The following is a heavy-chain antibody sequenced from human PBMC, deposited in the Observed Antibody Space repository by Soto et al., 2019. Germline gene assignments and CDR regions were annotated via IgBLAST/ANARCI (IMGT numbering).Heavy chain of an antibody. CDR2: IWYDGSNK. CDR1: GFTFSSYG. V-gene: IGHV3-33*01. Sequence: GGSLRLSCAASGFTFSSYGMHWVRQAPGKGLEWVAAIWYDGSNKYYADSVKGRFTISRDNSKNTLYLQMNSLRAEDTAVYYCARDSDYYDSSGVPFDYWGQGTLVTVSS. CDR3: ARDSDYYDSSGVPFDY. J-gene: IGHJ4*02. D-gene: IGHD3-22*01.